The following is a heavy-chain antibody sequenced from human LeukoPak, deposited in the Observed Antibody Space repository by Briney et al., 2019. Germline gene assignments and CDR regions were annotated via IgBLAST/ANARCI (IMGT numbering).Heavy chain of an antibody. CDR1: GFTFSSYG. CDR2: ISYDGSNK. J-gene: IGHJ4*02. V-gene: IGHV3-30*18. CDR3: AKIGPNGDDY. Sequence: PGGSLRLSCAASGFTFSSYGMHWVRQAPGKGLEWVAVISYDGSNKYYADSVKGRFTISRDNSKNTLYLQMNSLSAEDTTVYYCAKIGPNGDDYWGQGTLVAVSS. D-gene: IGHD4-17*01.